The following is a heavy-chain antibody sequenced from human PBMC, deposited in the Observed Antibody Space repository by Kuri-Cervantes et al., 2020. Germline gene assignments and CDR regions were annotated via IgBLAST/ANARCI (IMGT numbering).Heavy chain of an antibody. J-gene: IGHJ4*02. CDR2: ISWNSGSI. CDR3: ARILYSSSWYIGY. Sequence: SLKISCAASGFTFDDYAMHWVRQAPGKGLEWVSGISWNSGSIGYADSVKGRFTISRDNAKNSLYLEMNSLRGEDTAVYYCARILYSSSWYIGYWGQGTLVTVSS. CDR1: GFTFDDYA. V-gene: IGHV3-9*01. D-gene: IGHD6-13*01.